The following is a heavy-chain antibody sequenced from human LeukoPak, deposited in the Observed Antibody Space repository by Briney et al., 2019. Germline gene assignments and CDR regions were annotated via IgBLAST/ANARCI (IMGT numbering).Heavy chain of an antibody. Sequence: PSETLSLTCTVSGGSISSYYWSWIRQPPGKGLEWIGYIYYSGSTNYNPSLKSRVTISVDTSKNQFSLKLSSVTAADTAVYYCARALRNSGSYRGDGAFDIWGQGTMVTVSS. CDR3: ARALRNSGSYRGDGAFDI. D-gene: IGHD1-26*01. CDR1: GGSISSYY. J-gene: IGHJ3*02. CDR2: IYYSGST. V-gene: IGHV4-59*01.